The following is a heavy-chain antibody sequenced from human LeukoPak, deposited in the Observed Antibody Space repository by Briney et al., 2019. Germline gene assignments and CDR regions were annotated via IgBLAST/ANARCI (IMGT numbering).Heavy chain of an antibody. V-gene: IGHV3-23*01. CDR3: AKDREMATITGYFQH. CDR1: GFTLTNHG. CDR2: ITGTGGK. Sequence: GGSLRLSCAVSGFTLTNHGVSWVRQAPGKGLEWVSIITGTGGKYYGDSVKGRFVLSRDNAKNSLYLQMNSLRAEDTALYYCAKDREMATITGYFQHWGQGTLVTVSS. D-gene: IGHD5-24*01. J-gene: IGHJ1*01.